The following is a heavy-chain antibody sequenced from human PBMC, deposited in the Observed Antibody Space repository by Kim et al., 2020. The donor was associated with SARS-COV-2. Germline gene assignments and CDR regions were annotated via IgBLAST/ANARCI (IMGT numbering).Heavy chain of an antibody. V-gene: IGHV1-3*01. CDR2: INAGNGNT. CDR1: GYTFTSYA. CDR3: ASALLWFGELSDYYYYGMDV. Sequence: ASVKVSCKASGYTFTSYAMHWVRQAPGQRLEWMGWINAGNGNTKYSQKFQGRVTITRDTSARTAYMELSSLRSEDTAVYYCASALLWFGELSDYYYYGMDVWGQGTTVTVSS. D-gene: IGHD3-10*01. J-gene: IGHJ6*02.